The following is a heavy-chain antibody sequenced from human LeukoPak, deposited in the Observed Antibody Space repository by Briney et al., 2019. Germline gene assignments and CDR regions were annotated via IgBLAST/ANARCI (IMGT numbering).Heavy chain of an antibody. CDR2: INHSGST. CDR3: ARAYIVVVPAAMRYYYYGMDV. D-gene: IGHD2-2*01. Sequence: PSETLSLTCTVSGGSISSSSYYWGWIRQPPGKGLEWIGEINHSGSTNYNPSLKSRVTISVDTSKNQFSLKLSSVTAADTAVYYCARAYIVVVPAAMRYYYYGMDVWGQGTTVTVSS. J-gene: IGHJ6*02. V-gene: IGHV4-39*07. CDR1: GGSISSSSYY.